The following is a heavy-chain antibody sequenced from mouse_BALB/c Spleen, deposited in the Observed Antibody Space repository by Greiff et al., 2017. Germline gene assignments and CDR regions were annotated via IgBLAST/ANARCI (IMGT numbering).Heavy chain of an antibody. D-gene: IGHD2-14*01. V-gene: IGHV2-9*02. Sequence: QVQLKESGPGLVAPSQSLSITCTVSGFSLTSYGVHWVRQPPGKGLEWLGVIWAGGSTNYNSALMSRLSISKDNSKSQVFLKMNSLQTDDTAMYYCARDQDYRYPWFAYWGQGTLVTVSA. CDR3: ARDQDYRYPWFAY. J-gene: IGHJ3*01. CDR2: IWAGGST. CDR1: GFSLTSYG.